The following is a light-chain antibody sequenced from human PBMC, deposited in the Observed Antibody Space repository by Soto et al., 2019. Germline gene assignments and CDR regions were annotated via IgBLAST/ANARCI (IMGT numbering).Light chain of an antibody. CDR1: SSDVGGYNY. V-gene: IGLV2-14*01. CDR2: EVN. Sequence: QSALTQPASVSGSPGQSITISCTGTSSDVGGYNYVSWYQHHPGKAPKLMIYEVNNRPSGVSNRFSGSKSGNTASLTISGLQAEDEADYYCSSYTDKSTKVFGGGTQLTVL. J-gene: IGLJ3*02. CDR3: SSYTDKSTKV.